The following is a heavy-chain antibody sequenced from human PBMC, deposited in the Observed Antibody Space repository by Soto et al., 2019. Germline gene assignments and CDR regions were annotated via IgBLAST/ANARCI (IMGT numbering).Heavy chain of an antibody. CDR1: RSTLTIYY. CDR3: ARDAITIFSKFVGYYFDY. Sequence: GASVKVAFKTSRSTLTIYYMHCVRQAPGQGVEWSGIINPSGGSTSYAQKFQGRVTMTRDTSTSTVYMELSSLRSEDTAVYYCARDAITIFSKFVGYYFDYWGQGTAVTVSS. CDR2: INPSGGST. V-gene: IGHV1-46*01. J-gene: IGHJ4*02. D-gene: IGHD3-3*01.